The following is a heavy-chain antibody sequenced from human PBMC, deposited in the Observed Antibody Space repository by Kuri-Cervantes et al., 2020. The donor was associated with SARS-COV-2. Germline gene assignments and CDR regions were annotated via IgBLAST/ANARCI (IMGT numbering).Heavy chain of an antibody. D-gene: IGHD3-10*01. CDR2: IYYSGTT. CDR1: GGSFSGYY. CDR3: ARRRNYYGSRTYYGDYDL. J-gene: IGHJ5*02. Sequence: LSCAVYGGSFSGYYWGWIRQPPGKGLEWIGHIYYSGTTHYNPSLKSRVTISVDTSKNQFSLKVSAVTAADTAVYYCARRRNYYGSRTYYGDYDLWGQGTLVTVSS. V-gene: IGHV4-34*01.